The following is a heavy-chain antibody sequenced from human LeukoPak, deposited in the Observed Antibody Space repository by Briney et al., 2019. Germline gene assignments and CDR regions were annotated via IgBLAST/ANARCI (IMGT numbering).Heavy chain of an antibody. Sequence: PGRSLRLSAAASGFTFDDYGMSWVHQAPGWGLEWSSGINRSGSNTGYADSVKGQCTISRDNAKISMYLQMNSLRAEDTALYYCARDLGGWHPSYYFDYWGQGTLVSVSS. D-gene: IGHD6-19*01. CDR2: INRSGSNT. CDR1: GFTFDDYG. J-gene: IGHJ4*02. CDR3: ARDLGGWHPSYYFDY. V-gene: IGHV3-20*03.